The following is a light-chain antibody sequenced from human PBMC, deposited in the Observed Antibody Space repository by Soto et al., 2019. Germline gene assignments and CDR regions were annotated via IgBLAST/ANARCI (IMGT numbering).Light chain of an antibody. CDR3: QQYYSSPPT. CDR2: WAS. CDR1: QSVLYSSNNKNY. Sequence: DIVMTQSPDSLAVSLGERATINCKSSQSVLYSSNNKNYLAWYQQKPGQPPNLLIYWASTRESVVPDRFSGSGSGTDFTLTISSLQAEDVAVYYCQQYYSSPPTFGGGTKVEIK. V-gene: IGKV4-1*01. J-gene: IGKJ4*01.